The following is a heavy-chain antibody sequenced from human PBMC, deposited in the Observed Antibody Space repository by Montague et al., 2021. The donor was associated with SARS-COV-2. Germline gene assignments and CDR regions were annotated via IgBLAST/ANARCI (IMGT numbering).Heavy chain of an antibody. CDR2: IYSSGST. CDR1: GGSIRSGSYY. Sequence: TLSLTCTVSGGSIRSGSYYWSWIRQPAGKGLEWIGRIYSSGSTNYNPSLKSRVTMSVDTSKNQFSLKVCSVTAADTAVYYCARDYGDYSYYYGLDAWGQGTTVTVSS. J-gene: IGHJ6*02. CDR3: ARDYGDYSYYYGLDA. V-gene: IGHV4-61*02. D-gene: IGHD4-17*01.